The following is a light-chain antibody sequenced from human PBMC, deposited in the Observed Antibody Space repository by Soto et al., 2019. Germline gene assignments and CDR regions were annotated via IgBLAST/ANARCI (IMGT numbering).Light chain of an antibody. CDR2: EVS. CDR1: SCDVGSYNL. Sequence: QSVLTQPASVSGSPGQSITISCTGTSCDVGSYNLVSWYQQHPGKAPKLMIYEVSKRPSGVSNRFSGSKSGNTASLTISGLQAEDEADYYCCSYAGSSTFYVFGTGTKLTVL. V-gene: IGLV2-23*02. CDR3: CSYAGSSTFYV. J-gene: IGLJ1*01.